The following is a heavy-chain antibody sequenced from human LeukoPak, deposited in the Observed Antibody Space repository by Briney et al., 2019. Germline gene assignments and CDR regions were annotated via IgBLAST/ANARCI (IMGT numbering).Heavy chain of an antibody. Sequence: SGTLSLTCGVSGGSITSTNYWTWVRQPPGKGLEWIGEVNLQGSTNYNPSLMGRVAISVDMSENHISLQLTSVTAADTAVCYCAREGGPYRPLDYSGQGTLVTVSS. CDR1: GGSITSTNY. J-gene: IGHJ4*02. V-gene: IGHV4-4*02. CDR2: VNLQGST. CDR3: AREGGPYRPLDY.